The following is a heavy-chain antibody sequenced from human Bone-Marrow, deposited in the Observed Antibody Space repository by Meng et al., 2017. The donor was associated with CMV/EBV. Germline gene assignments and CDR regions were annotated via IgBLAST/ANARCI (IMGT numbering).Heavy chain of an antibody. CDR1: GFTFSSYE. J-gene: IGHJ3*02. CDR3: AREGERTIFGVVIGRRGDAFDI. D-gene: IGHD3-3*01. CDR2: ISSSGSTI. V-gene: IGHV3-48*03. Sequence: GESLKISCAASGFTFSSYEMNWVRQAPGKGLEWVSYISSSGSTIYYADSVKGRFTISRDNAKNSLYLQMNSLRAEDTAVYYCAREGERTIFGVVIGRRGDAFDIWGQGTMVTVSS.